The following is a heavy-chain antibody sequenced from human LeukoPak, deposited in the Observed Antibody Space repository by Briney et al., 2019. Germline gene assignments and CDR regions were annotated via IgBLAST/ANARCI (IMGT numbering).Heavy chain of an antibody. J-gene: IGHJ1*01. Sequence: SENLSLTCTVSGGSISSYYWSWIRQPPGKGLEWIGYIYYSGSTNYNPSLKSRVTISVDTSKNQFSLKLSSVTAADTAVYYCASSFGEYFQHWGQGTLVTVSS. CDR3: ASSFGEYFQH. CDR2: IYYSGST. D-gene: IGHD3-10*01. V-gene: IGHV4-59*01. CDR1: GGSISSYY.